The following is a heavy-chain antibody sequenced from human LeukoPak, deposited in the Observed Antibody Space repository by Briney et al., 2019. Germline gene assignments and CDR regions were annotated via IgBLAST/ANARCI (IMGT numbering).Heavy chain of an antibody. Sequence: PSGTLSLTCTVSGGSISSHYWSWIRQPPGKGLEWIGYIYYSGSTNYNPSLKSRVTISVDTSKNQFSLKLSSVTAADTAVYYCARIAAAPYYYYYMDVWGKGTTVTVSS. D-gene: IGHD6-6*01. CDR1: GGSISSHY. V-gene: IGHV4-59*11. CDR2: IYYSGST. CDR3: ARIAAAPYYYYYMDV. J-gene: IGHJ6*03.